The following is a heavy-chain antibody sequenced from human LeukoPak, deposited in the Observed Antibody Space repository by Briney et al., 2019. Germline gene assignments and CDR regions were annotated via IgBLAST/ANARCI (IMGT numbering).Heavy chain of an antibody. V-gene: IGHV4-59*01. J-gene: IGHJ4*02. CDR3: TRDSDSVHSPFNY. CDR1: GGSISSYY. CDR2: IYYSGST. D-gene: IGHD5/OR15-5a*01. Sequence: SETLSLTCTVSGGSISSYYWSWMRQPPGKGLEWIGYIYYSGSTNYNPSLQSRVTISVDTSKNQFSLKLSSLTAADTAVYYCTRDSDSVHSPFNYWGQGTLVTVSS.